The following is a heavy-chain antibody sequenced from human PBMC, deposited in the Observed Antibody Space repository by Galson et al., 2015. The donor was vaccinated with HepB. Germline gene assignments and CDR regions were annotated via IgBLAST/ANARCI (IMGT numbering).Heavy chain of an antibody. CDR1: GYTFTSYD. CDR2: MNPNSGNT. V-gene: IGHV1-8*01. CDR3: ARGRYYYYYMDV. J-gene: IGHJ6*03. Sequence: SVKVSCKASGYTFTSYDINWVRQATGQGLEWMGWMNPNSGNTGYAQKFQGRVTMTRNTSISTAYMELGSLRSEDTAGYYCARGRYYYYYMDVWGKGTTVTVSS.